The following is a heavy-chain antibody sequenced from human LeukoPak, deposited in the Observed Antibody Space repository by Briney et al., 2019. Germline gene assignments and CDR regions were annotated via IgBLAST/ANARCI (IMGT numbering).Heavy chain of an antibody. Sequence: ASVKVSCKASGFTFTSSAMQWVRQARGQRLEWIGWIVVSSGNTNYAQKFQERVTITRDMSTSTAYMELSSLRSEDTAVYYCAAFPCSGGSCYSGAFDIWGQGTLVIVSS. CDR2: IVVSSGNT. CDR3: AAFPCSGGSCYSGAFDI. D-gene: IGHD2-15*01. CDR1: GFTFTSSA. V-gene: IGHV1-58*02. J-gene: IGHJ3*02.